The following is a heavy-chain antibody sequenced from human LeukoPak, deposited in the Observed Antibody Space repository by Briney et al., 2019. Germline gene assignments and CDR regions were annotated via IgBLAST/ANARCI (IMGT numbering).Heavy chain of an antibody. CDR1: GFTFSSYA. D-gene: IGHD3-16*01. CDR3: ARSNGFGMDV. CDR2: ISDSGGST. J-gene: IGHJ6*02. Sequence: GGSLRLSCAASGFTFSSYALSWVRQAPGKGLEWVSAISDSGGSTYYADSVKGRFTISRDNAKNTLYLQMNSLRAEDTAVYYCARSNGFGMDVWGQGTTVTVSS. V-gene: IGHV3-23*01.